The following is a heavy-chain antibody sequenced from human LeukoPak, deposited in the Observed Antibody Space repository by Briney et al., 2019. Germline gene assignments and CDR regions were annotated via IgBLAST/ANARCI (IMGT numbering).Heavy chain of an antibody. CDR3: ARDMPIGPTGYHYYGMDV. Sequence: PGGSLRLSCAASGFTFSDYYMSWIRQAPGNRLEWVSYISSSGSTIYYADSVKGRFTISRDNAKNSLYLQMNSLRAEDTAVYYCARDMPIGPTGYHYYGMDVWGQGTTVTVSS. J-gene: IGHJ6*02. CDR2: ISSSGSTI. CDR1: GFTFSDYY. V-gene: IGHV3-11*01. D-gene: IGHD1-14*01.